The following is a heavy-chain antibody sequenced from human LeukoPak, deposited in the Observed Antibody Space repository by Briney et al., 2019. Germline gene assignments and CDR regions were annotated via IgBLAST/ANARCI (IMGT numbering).Heavy chain of an antibody. CDR2: ISSSSSSI. CDR1: GFTFSTYS. D-gene: IGHD2-15*01. CDR3: AKSGYCSGGSCYDYFDY. J-gene: IGHJ4*02. V-gene: IGHV3-48*01. Sequence: PGGSLRLSCTTSGFTFSTYSMNWVRQAPGKGLEWISYISSSSSSIYYADSVKGRFTISRDNSKNTLYLQMNSLRAEDTAVYYCAKSGYCSGGSCYDYFDYWGQGTLVTVSS.